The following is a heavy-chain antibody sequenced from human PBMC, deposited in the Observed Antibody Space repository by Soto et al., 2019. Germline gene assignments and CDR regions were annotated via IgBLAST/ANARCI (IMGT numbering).Heavy chain of an antibody. V-gene: IGHV1-69*02. CDR1: GGTFSSYT. CDR2: IIPILGIA. Sequence: QVQLVQSGAEVKKPGSSVKVSCKASGGTFSSYTISWVRQAPGQGLEWMGRIIPILGIANYAQKFQGRVTITADKSTSTAYMELSSLRSEDTAGYYCARAGLVISDWYFDLGGRGTLVTVSS. D-gene: IGHD3-9*01. J-gene: IGHJ2*01. CDR3: ARAGLVISDWYFDL.